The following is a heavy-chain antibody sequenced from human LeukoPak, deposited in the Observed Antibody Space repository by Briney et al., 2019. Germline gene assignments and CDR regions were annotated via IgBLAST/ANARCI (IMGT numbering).Heavy chain of an antibody. D-gene: IGHD5-12*01. CDR1: GFTFSSYA. CDR2: ISYDGSKK. V-gene: IGHV3-30*01. J-gene: IGHJ4*02. Sequence: GRSLRLSCAASGFTFSSYAIHWVRQAPGKGLEWVAVISYDGSKKYYADSVKGRFSISRDNSKNTLYLQTNSLRAEDTAVYYCTTDVATVNDYWGQGTLVTVSS. CDR3: TTDVATVNDY.